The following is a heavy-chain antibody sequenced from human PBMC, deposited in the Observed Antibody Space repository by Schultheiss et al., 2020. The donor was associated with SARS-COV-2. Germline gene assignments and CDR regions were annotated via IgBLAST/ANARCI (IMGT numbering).Heavy chain of an antibody. V-gene: IGHV3-23*01. CDR3: ARDKGLGSWYGARGYFDY. CDR1: GFTFSSYW. Sequence: GGSLRLSCAASGFTFSSYWMHWVRQVPGKGPVWVSAISGSGGSTYYADSVKGRFTISRDNSKNTLYLQMNSLRAEDTAFYFCARDKGLGSWYGARGYFDYWGQGTLVTVSS. J-gene: IGHJ4*02. D-gene: IGHD6-13*01. CDR2: ISGSGGST.